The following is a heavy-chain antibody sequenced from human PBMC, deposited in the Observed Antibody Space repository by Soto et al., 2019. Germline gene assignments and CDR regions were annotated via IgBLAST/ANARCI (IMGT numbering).Heavy chain of an antibody. V-gene: IGHV4-34*01. J-gene: IGHJ4*02. Sequence: SETLSLTCAVYGGSFSGYYWSWIRQPPGKGLEWIGEINHSGSTNYNPSLKSRVTISVDTSKNQFSLKLSSVTAADTAVYYCARASSVDTAMKYYFDYWGQGTLVTVSS. CDR3: ARASSVDTAMKYYFDY. D-gene: IGHD5-18*01. CDR2: INHSGST. CDR1: GGSFSGYY.